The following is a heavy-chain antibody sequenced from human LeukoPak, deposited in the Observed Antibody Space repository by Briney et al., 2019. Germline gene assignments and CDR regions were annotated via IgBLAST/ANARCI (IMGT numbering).Heavy chain of an antibody. Sequence: AASVTVSCQASAGTFSSYAISWVRQAPGQGLEWKGGILPIFGTANYAQKFPGRVTITADESTSTAYMELSSLRSEDTAVYYCARVPEPRYYYYYMDVWGKGTTVTVSS. D-gene: IGHD1-14*01. CDR2: ILPIFGTA. CDR3: ARVPEPRYYYYYMDV. V-gene: IGHV1-69*13. J-gene: IGHJ6*03. CDR1: AGTFSSYA.